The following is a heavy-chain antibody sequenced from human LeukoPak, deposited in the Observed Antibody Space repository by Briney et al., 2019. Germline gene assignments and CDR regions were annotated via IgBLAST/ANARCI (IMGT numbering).Heavy chain of an antibody. V-gene: IGHV4-31*03. Sequence: PSETLSLTCTVSGGSISSGGYYWSWIRQHPGKGLEWIGYIYYSGSTYYNPSLKSRVTISVDTSKNQFSLKLSSVTAADTAVYYCARALSGTFPFDYWGQGTLVTVPS. CDR2: IYYSGST. CDR1: GGSISSGGYY. CDR3: ARALSGTFPFDY. J-gene: IGHJ4*02. D-gene: IGHD3-3*01.